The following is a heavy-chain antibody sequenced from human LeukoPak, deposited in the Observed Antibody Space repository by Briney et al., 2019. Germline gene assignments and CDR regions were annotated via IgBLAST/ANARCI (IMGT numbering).Heavy chain of an antibody. CDR2: ISSSSSYI. D-gene: IGHD3-22*01. J-gene: IGHJ5*02. Sequence: GGSLRLSCAASGFTFSSYSMNWVRQAPGKGLEWVSSISSSSSYIYYADSVKGRFTISRDNAKSSLYLQMNSLRAEDTAVYYCARDRAYYDSSGYYPNWFDPWGQGTLVTVSS. CDR1: GFTFSSYS. CDR3: ARDRAYYDSSGYYPNWFDP. V-gene: IGHV3-21*01.